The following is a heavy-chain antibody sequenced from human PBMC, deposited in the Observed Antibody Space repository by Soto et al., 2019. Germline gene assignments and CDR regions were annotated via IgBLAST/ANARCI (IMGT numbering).Heavy chain of an antibody. CDR3: ARTPISSNWYSGYYYGMDV. J-gene: IGHJ6*02. Sequence: QVTLKESGPVLVQPTEPLTLTCTVPGLSLSNARMGVSWIRQPPGKALEWLAHIFSNDEKSYSTTLKSRLTISKDTSKSQVVLTMTNIDPVDTATYYCARTPISSNWYSGYYYGMDVWGQGTTVTVSS. V-gene: IGHV2-26*01. CDR1: GLSLSNARMG. CDR2: IFSNDEK. D-gene: IGHD6-13*01.